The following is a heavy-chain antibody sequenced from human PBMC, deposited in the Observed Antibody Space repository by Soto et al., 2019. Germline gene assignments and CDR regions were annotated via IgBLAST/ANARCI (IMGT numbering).Heavy chain of an antibody. J-gene: IGHJ4*02. Sequence: PSETLSLTCAVSTKPINSGYYWGWLRQPPGKGLEWIGGVFHSVTSYYNPSLKSRVTISLDTSKNQLSLRLSSVTATDTAVYYCARGAEDYRRHPFYFDSWGKGTLVKVS. CDR1: TKPINSGYY. D-gene: IGHD4-4*01. CDR2: VFHSVTS. CDR3: ARGAEDYRRHPFYFDS. V-gene: IGHV4-38-2*01.